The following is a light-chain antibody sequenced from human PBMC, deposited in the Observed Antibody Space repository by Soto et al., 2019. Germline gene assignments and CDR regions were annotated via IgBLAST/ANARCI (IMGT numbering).Light chain of an antibody. CDR3: SSYAGSNNYV. Sequence: QSALTQPPSASGSPGQSVTISCTGTSSDVGGYNSVSWYQHHPGKAPKLMIYEVSKRPSGVPDRFSGSKSANTASLTVSGLQAADEADYYCSSYAGSNNYVFGTGTKLTVL. V-gene: IGLV2-8*01. CDR2: EVS. CDR1: SSDVGGYNS. J-gene: IGLJ1*01.